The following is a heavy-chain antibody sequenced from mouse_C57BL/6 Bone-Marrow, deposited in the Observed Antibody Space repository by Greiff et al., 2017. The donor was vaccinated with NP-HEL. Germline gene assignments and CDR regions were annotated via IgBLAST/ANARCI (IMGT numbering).Heavy chain of an antibody. D-gene: IGHD4-1*01. Sequence: QVQLQQPGAELVKPGASVKVSCKASGYTFTSYWMHWVQQRPGQGLEWIGRIHPSDSDTNYTQKFKGKATLTVDKASSTAYRQLSGLTSEDSAVYYCAISWAWFAYWGQGTLVTVAA. J-gene: IGHJ3*01. CDR2: IHPSDSDT. CDR3: AISWAWFAY. V-gene: IGHV1-74*01. CDR1: GYTFTSYW.